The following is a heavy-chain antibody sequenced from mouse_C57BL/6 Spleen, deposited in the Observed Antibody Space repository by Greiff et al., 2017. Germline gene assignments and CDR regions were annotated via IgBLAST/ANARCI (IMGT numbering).Heavy chain of an antibody. CDR3: ARRQRRRRYFDG. D-gene: IGHD3-2*02. CDR2: IDPSDSET. CDR1: GYTFTSSW. Sequence: VQLQQPGAELVRPGSSVKLSCKASGYTFTSSWMHWVKQRPIQGLEWIGNIDPSDSETHYNQKFKDKATLTVDKSSSTAYMQLSSLTSEDSAVYYCARRQRRRRYFDGWGTGTTVTVSS. V-gene: IGHV1-52*01. J-gene: IGHJ1*03.